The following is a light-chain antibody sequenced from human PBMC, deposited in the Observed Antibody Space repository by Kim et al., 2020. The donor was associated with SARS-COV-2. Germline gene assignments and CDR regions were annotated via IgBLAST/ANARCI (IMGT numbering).Light chain of an antibody. V-gene: IGKV3-15*01. CDR3: QQYNEWPLT. Sequence: LSPGERATLSSRASQTVSSKLAWYQQKPGQTPRLLIYGASTRATGVPARISGSGSGTEFTLTISSLQSEDFAVYYCQQYNEWPLTFGGGTKVDIK. CDR1: QTVSSK. J-gene: IGKJ4*01. CDR2: GAS.